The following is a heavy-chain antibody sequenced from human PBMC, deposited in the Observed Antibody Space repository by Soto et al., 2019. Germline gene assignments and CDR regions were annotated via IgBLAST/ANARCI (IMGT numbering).Heavy chain of an antibody. CDR3: ARERKFDFWRKGLDV. CDR2: MDPNSGST. V-gene: IGHV1-8*01. J-gene: IGHJ6*02. Sequence: QAQLVQSGAEVRKPGASVKVSCKASGYTFTTYDINWVRQAPGQGLEWLGWMDPNSGSTGYAQNFQGRITMIRNIPRNTAHMELSSLQSEDTAVYYCARERKFDFWRKGLDVWGQGTTVTVSS. D-gene: IGHD3-3*01. CDR1: GYTFTTYD.